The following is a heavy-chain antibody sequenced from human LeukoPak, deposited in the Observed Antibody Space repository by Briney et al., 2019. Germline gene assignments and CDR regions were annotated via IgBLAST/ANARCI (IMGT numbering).Heavy chain of an antibody. V-gene: IGHV4-59*01. J-gene: IGHJ4*02. Sequence: SETLSLTYTVSGGSISSYYWSWIRQPPGKGLEWIGYIYYSGSTNYNPSLKSRVTISVDTSKNQFSLKLSSVTAADTAVYYCAGSYRYFDYWGQGTLVTVSS. CDR1: GGSISSYY. D-gene: IGHD3-16*02. CDR3: AGSYRYFDY. CDR2: IYYSGST.